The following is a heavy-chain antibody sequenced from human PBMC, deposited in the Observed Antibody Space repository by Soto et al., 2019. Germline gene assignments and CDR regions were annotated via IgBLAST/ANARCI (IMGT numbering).Heavy chain of an antibody. D-gene: IGHD1-26*01. CDR1: GGTFSSYA. J-gene: IGHJ6*02. Sequence: SVKVSCKASGGTFSSYAISWVRQAPGQGLEWMGGIIPIFGTANYAQKFQGRVTITADESTSTAYMELSSLRSEDTAVYYCARGATSSSGSYSYSYYGMDVSGQGTTVTVYS. CDR3: ARGATSSSGSYSYSYYGMDV. CDR2: IIPIFGTA. V-gene: IGHV1-69*13.